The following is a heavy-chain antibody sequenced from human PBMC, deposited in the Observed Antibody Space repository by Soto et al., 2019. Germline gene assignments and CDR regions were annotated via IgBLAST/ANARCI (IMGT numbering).Heavy chain of an antibody. V-gene: IGHV4-59*01. CDR1: GGSISSYY. Sequence: QVQLQESGPGLVKPSETLSLTCTVSGGSISSYYWSWIRQPPGKGLEWIGYIYYSGSTNYNTSLMSRVTISVDTSKNQFSLKLSSVTAADTAVYYCARGGGGYAVNLFDPWGQGTLVTVSS. CDR2: IYYSGST. J-gene: IGHJ5*02. D-gene: IGHD5-12*01. CDR3: ARGGGGYAVNLFDP.